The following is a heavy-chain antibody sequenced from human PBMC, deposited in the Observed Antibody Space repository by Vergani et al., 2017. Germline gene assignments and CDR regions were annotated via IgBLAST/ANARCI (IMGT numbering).Heavy chain of an antibody. D-gene: IGHD2/OR15-2a*01. CDR3: ATEDYSTSYHH. CDR1: GVSITSANYY. J-gene: IGHJ5*02. Sequence: QVQLQESGPGLVKPSQTLSLTCTVSGVSITSANYYGSWVRQPAGKGLEWIGRIHPSGTTTYNPSLKSRVTLSVDSSKNQFSQNLNSVTAADTAVYYCATEDYSTSYHHWGQGTLVTVSP. V-gene: IGHV4-61*02. CDR2: IHPSGTT.